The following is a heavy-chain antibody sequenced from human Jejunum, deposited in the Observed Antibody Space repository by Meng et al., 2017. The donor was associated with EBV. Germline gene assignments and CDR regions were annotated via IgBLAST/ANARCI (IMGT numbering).Heavy chain of an antibody. CDR1: GLVFSDYA. D-gene: IGHD2-21*01. J-gene: IGHJ4*02. Sequence: LCAARGRVVPPGMSLRLSCAASGLVFSDYAMHWVRQAPGKGLEWVALISYDGSNKYYADSVKGRFTISRDSSKNTLFLQMNSLRTEDTAVYYCTREIRGFYSAYWGQGALVTVSS. V-gene: IGHV3-30-3*01. CDR2: ISYDGSNK. CDR3: TREIRGFYSAY.